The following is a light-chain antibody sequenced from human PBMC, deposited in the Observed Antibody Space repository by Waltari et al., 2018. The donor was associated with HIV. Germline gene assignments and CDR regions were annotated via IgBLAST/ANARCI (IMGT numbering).Light chain of an antibody. CDR1: QSLVHSDENTY. J-gene: IGKJ2*01. Sequence: DIVLTQSQLSAPVTLGQPASISCTSSQSLVHSDENTYLSWFHQRPGQPPRLLFYKISNRFSGVPDRVSGSGAGTNFTLQIRRVEGEDVGIYYCMQATHFPHTFGQGTKLEVQ. CDR3: MQATHFPHT. V-gene: IGKV2-24*01. CDR2: KIS.